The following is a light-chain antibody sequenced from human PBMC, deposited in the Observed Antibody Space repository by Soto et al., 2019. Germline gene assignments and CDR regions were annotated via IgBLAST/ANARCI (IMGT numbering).Light chain of an antibody. CDR3: QQYNNWTPT. CDR2: GAS. Sequence: EIVMTQSPATLSVSPGERATLSCRASQSVSSNLAWYQQKPGQAPRLLIYGASTRATGIPARFSGSGSGTEFTLPISSLQYEDVAVFYCQQYNNWTPTFGQGTKVEIK. V-gene: IGKV3-15*01. J-gene: IGKJ1*01. CDR1: QSVSSN.